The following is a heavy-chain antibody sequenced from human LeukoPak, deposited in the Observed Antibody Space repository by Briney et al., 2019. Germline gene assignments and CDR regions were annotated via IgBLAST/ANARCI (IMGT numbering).Heavy chain of an antibody. V-gene: IGHV3-74*01. Sequence: GGSLRLSCAASGFTFSSYAMSWVRQAPGKGLVWVSRINSDGSSTSYADSVKGRFTISRDNAKNTLYLQMNSLRAEDTAVYYCARDSPVDSSSWYYFDYWGQGTLVTVSS. J-gene: IGHJ4*02. D-gene: IGHD6-13*01. CDR2: INSDGSST. CDR1: GFTFSSYA. CDR3: ARDSPVDSSSWYYFDY.